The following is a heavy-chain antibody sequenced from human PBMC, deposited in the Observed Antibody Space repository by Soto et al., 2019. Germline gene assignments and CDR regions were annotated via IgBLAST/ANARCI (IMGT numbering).Heavy chain of an antibody. D-gene: IGHD4-17*01. CDR2: IYHSGST. V-gene: IGHV4-30-2*01. Sequence: SYTLSLTCAVSGGSISSGGYSGSWIRQPPGKGLEWIGYIYHSGSTYYNPSLKSRVTISVDRSKNQFSLKLSSVTAADTAVYYCARVVGDYGGFFDYWGQGTLVTVSS. CDR1: GGSISSGGYS. CDR3: ARVVGDYGGFFDY. J-gene: IGHJ4*02.